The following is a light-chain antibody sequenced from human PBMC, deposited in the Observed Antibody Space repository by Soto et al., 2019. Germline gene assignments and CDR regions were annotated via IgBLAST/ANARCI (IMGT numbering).Light chain of an antibody. CDR2: GVS. CDR1: QSVSSSY. V-gene: IGKV3-20*01. J-gene: IGKJ5*01. CDR3: QQYGSSPPIT. Sequence: EIVLTQSPATLSLSPGERATLSCRASQSVSSSYLAWYQQKPGQAPRLLMYGVSSRATGIPDRFSGSGSGTDFTLTISRLEPEDFAVYYCQQYGSSPPITFGQGTRLEIK.